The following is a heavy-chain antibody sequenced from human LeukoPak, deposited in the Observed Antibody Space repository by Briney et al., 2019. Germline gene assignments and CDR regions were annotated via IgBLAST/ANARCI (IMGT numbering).Heavy chain of an antibody. CDR1: GGSISSGDYY. J-gene: IGHJ4*02. CDR3: ARVGAARAVAGTWSLDY. CDR2: INHSGST. D-gene: IGHD6-19*01. Sequence: SETLSLTCTVSGGSISSGDYYWSWIRQPPGKGLEWIGEINHSGSTNYNPSLKSRVTISVDTSKNQFSLKLSSVTAADTAVYYCARVGAARAVAGTWSLDYWGQGTLVTVSS. V-gene: IGHV4-39*07.